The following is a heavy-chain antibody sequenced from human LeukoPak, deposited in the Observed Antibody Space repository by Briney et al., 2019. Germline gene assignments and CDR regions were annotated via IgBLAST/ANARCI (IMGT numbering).Heavy chain of an antibody. CDR3: ARVSGSNYVLNWFDP. CDR2: IYYSGST. CDR1: GYSISSSNW. V-gene: IGHV4-28*03. J-gene: IGHJ5*02. D-gene: IGHD4-11*01. Sequence: SETLSLTCAVSGYSISSSNWWGWIRQPPGKGLAWIGYIYYSGSTYYNPSLKSRVTISVDTSKNQFSLKLSSVTAADTAVYYCARVSGSNYVLNWFDPWGQGTLVTVSS.